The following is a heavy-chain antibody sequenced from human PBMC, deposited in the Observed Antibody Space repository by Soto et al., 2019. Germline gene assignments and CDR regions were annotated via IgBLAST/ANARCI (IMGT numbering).Heavy chain of an antibody. CDR2: IIPIFGTA. D-gene: IGHD6-6*01. CDR3: AREKTYSSSSSPSYWFDP. CDR1: GGTFSSYA. J-gene: IGHJ5*02. V-gene: IGHV1-69*13. Sequence: ASVKVSCKASGGTFSSYAISWVRQAPGQGLEWMGGIIPIFGTANYAQKFQGRVTITADESTSTAYMELSSLRSEDTAVYYCAREKTYSSSSSPSYWFDPWGQGTLVTVSS.